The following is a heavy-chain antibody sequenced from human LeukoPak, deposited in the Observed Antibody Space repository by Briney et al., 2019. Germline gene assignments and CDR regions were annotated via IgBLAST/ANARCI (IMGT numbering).Heavy chain of an antibody. CDR2: ISSRSTYI. D-gene: IGHD3-22*01. J-gene: IGHJ4*02. CDR1: GFSFSSQS. V-gene: IGHV3-21*01. CDR3: ARHAGLDDSHFDAFYY. Sequence: GGSLRLSCAASGFSFSSQSMNWVRQAPGKGLEWVSAISSRSTYIYYVDSVKGRFTISRDNAKNSLYLQMNSLRVEDTAVYYCARHAGLDDSHFDAFYYWGQGTLVTVSS.